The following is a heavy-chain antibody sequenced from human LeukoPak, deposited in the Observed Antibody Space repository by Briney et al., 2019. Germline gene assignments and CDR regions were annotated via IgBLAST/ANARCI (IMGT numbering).Heavy chain of an antibody. CDR1: GGSISSYY. V-gene: IGHV4-59*12. Sequence: SETLSLTCSVSGGSISSYYWSWIRQPPGKGLEWIGYIYYSGTTNYNPSLKSRVTISVDTSKNQFSLKLSSVTAADTAVYYCARDTSHYYYYYYMDVWGKGTTVTVSS. CDR2: IYYSGTT. CDR3: ARDTSHYYYYYYMDV. J-gene: IGHJ6*03.